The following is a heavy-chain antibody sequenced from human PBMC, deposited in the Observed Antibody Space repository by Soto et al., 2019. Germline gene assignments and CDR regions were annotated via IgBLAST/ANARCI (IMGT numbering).Heavy chain of an antibody. Sequence: QVQLVQSEAEVKKPGASVKVSCKASGYTFTSYYIHWVRQAPGQGLEWMGIINPSAGRTSYAQKFQGRVTMTRDTSTSTVYMELSSLISEDTAVYYCARGGQCSTSSWGNWFDPWGQGTLVTVSS. CDR2: INPSAGRT. CDR3: ARGGQCSTSSWGNWFDP. J-gene: IGHJ5*02. CDR1: GYTFTSYY. V-gene: IGHV1-46*01. D-gene: IGHD6-6*01.